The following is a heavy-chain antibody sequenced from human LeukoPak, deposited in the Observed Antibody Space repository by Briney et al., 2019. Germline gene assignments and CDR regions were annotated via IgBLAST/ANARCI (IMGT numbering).Heavy chain of an antibody. CDR2: IRSRDRTI. CDR1: GFTVSSNY. J-gene: IGHJ4*02. V-gene: IGHV3-48*01. D-gene: IGHD7-27*01. CDR3: ARDHRWGFDY. Sequence: PGGSLRLSCAASGFTVSSNYMSWVRQAPGKGLEWVSYIRSRDRTIYYADSVKGRFTISTDNAENSLYLQMNSLRTEDTAVYYCARDHRWGFDYWGRGTLVTVSS.